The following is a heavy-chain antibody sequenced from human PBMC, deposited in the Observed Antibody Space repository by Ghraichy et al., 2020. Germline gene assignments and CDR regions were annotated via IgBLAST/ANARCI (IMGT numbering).Heavy chain of an antibody. CDR1: GPSISSYY. V-gene: IGHV4-59*08. D-gene: IGHD3-3*01. CDR3: ARRITIFGVAPSKENWLDS. J-gene: IGHJ5*01. CDR2: IENRGST. Sequence: SETLSLTCTVSGPSISSYYWNWIRQPPGKGLEWIGHIENRGSTKYNPSLQSRVTISVDTSKNQFSLRLSSVTAADTAFYYCARRITIFGVAPSKENWLDSWGQGSLVTVSS.